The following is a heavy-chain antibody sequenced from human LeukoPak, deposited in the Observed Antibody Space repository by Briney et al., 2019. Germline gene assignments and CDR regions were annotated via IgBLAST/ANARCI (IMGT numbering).Heavy chain of an antibody. D-gene: IGHD3-3*01. Sequence: PSETLSLTCAVYGGPFSGYYWSGIRQPPGKGLEGSGEINHSGSTNYNPALKSRVTISVDTSKNQFSLKLSSVTAADTAVYYCARDYFSDDFWSGYYPWSARGYYYMDVWGKGTTVTVSS. CDR2: INHSGST. J-gene: IGHJ6*03. CDR1: GGPFSGYY. CDR3: ARDYFSDDFWSGYYPWSARGYYYMDV. V-gene: IGHV4-34*01.